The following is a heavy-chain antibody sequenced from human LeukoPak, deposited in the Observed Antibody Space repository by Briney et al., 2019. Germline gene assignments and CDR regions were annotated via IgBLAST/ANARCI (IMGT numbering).Heavy chain of an antibody. CDR1: GGSFSGYS. CDR2: IYHSGST. D-gene: IGHD5-24*01. V-gene: IGHV4-34*01. J-gene: IGHJ4*02. Sequence: SETLSLTCAVYGGSFSGYSWTWIRQPPGKGLEWIGEIYHSGSTNYNPSLKSRVTISVDKSKNQFSLKLSSVTAADTAVYYCARRDGYWGQGTLVTVSS. CDR3: ARRDGY.